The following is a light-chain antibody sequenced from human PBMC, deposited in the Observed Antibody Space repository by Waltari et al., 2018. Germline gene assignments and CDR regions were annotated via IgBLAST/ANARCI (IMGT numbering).Light chain of an antibody. V-gene: IGKV1-39*01. CDR3: QQSYSAPRT. CDR1: QSISSF. Sequence: DIQMTQSPSSLSASVGDRVTITCRASQSISSFLNWYQQKPGKAPKLLLYAASSLQSGVPLSFSGSGSGTEFTLTISSLQPEDFATYYCQQSYSAPRTFGQGTKVEIK. CDR2: AAS. J-gene: IGKJ1*01.